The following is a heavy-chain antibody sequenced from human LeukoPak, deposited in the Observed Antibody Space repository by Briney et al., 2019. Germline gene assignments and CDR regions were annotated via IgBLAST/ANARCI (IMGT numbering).Heavy chain of an antibody. Sequence: GRSLRLSCAASGFTFSDYGMHWVRQAPGKGLEWVAVIWYDGSNKYYAESVKGRFTISRDNSKNTLYLQMNSLRAEDTAVYYCARDLGRYRNNFFDYWGQGNLVTVSS. CDR3: ARDLGRYRNNFFDY. J-gene: IGHJ4*02. CDR2: IWYDGSNK. D-gene: IGHD1-26*01. V-gene: IGHV3-33*01. CDR1: GFTFSDYG.